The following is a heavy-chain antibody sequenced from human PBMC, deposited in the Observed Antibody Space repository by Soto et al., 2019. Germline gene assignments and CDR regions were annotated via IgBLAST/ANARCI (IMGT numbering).Heavy chain of an antibody. CDR2: IYYSGST. J-gene: IGHJ5*02. D-gene: IGHD3-10*01. CDR1: GGSISSYY. V-gene: IGHV4-59*01. Sequence: PSETLSLTCTVSGGSISSYYWSWIRQPPGKGLEWIGYIYYSGSTNYNPSLKSRVTISVDTSKNQFSLKLSSVTAADTAVYYCASVWFGEFAPWGQGTLVTVSS. CDR3: ASVWFGEFAP.